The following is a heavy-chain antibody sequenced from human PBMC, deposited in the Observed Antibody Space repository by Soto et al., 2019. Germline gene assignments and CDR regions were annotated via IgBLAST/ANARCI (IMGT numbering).Heavy chain of an antibody. V-gene: IGHV1-3*01. J-gene: IGHJ6*02. CDR3: ARGKGMEENYYYYGLDI. D-gene: IGHD1-1*01. CDR1: GYTLTTHA. Sequence: SVKVSCKESGYTLTTHAMHWVRQEPGQSLEWMGWINGGTGQTKHSQRFQGRVTITRDTSASTAYMELSSLRSEDTAVYYCARGKGMEENYYYYGLDIWGQGTTVPGFS. CDR2: INGGTGQT.